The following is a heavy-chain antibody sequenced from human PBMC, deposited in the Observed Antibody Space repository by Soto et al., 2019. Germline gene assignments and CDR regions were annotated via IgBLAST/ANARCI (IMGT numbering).Heavy chain of an antibody. J-gene: IGHJ4*02. Sequence: GGSLRLSCAASGFTFRSYAMSWVRQAPGKGLEWVSAIGGSSGSTDYADSVKGRFTISRDNSKNTLFLQMNSLRAEDTAVYYCAKDRSSTSCYAFDYWGQGTLGTVSS. CDR1: GFTFRSYA. CDR2: IGGSSGST. V-gene: IGHV3-23*01. D-gene: IGHD2-2*01. CDR3: AKDRSSTSCYAFDY.